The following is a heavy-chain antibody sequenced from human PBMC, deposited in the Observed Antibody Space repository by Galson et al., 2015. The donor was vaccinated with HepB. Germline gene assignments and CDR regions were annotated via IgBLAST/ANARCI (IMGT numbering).Heavy chain of an antibody. CDR2: ISFAGVNK. V-gene: IGHV3-30-3*01. CDR3: ARPTTAAAVNWHFDL. D-gene: IGHD6-13*01. CDR1: GFTFSTYA. J-gene: IGHJ2*01. Sequence: SLRLSCAASGFTFSTYAMHWVRQAPGKGLEWVAVISFAGVNKFYADSVKGRFTISRDNSENTLHLQMNSLSAEDTALYYCARPTTAAAVNWHFDLWGRGSLVAVSS.